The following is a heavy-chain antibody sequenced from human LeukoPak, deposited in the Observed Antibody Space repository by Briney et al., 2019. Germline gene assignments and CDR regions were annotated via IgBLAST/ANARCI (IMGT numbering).Heavy chain of an antibody. Sequence: SETLSLTCTVSGGSISSGDYYWSWIRQPPGEGLEWIGYIYYSGSTYYNPSLKSRVTISVDTSKNQFSLQLNSVTPEDTAVYYCAREPHGSGLLFDYWGRGTLVAVSS. J-gene: IGHJ4*02. CDR3: AREPHGSGLLFDY. V-gene: IGHV4-30-4*01. CDR1: GGSISSGDYY. D-gene: IGHD6-19*01. CDR2: IYYSGST.